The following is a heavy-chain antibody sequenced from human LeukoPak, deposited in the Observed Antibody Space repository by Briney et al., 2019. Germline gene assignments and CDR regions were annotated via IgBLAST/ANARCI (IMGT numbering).Heavy chain of an antibody. CDR1: GFTFSSYE. D-gene: IGHD3-10*01. J-gene: IGHJ6*02. Sequence: GGSLTLSCAASGFTFSSYEMNWVRQAPGKGLEWVSYISSSGSTIYYADSVKGRFTISRDNAKNSLYLQMNSLRAEDTAVYYCARDGYGSGSYYPYYYYGMDVWGQGTTVTVSS. V-gene: IGHV3-48*03. CDR2: ISSSGSTI. CDR3: ARDGYGSGSYYPYYYYGMDV.